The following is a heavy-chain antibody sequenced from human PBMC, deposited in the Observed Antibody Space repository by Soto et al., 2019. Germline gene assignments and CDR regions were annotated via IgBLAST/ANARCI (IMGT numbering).Heavy chain of an antibody. V-gene: IGHV3-23*01. CDR2: ISGSGGSP. J-gene: IGHJ3*02. Sequence: GGSLRLSCATSGFTFSSSAMGWVRQAPGKRLEWVSAISGSGGSPYYADSVKGRFTISRDNYKKTLYLQMNSLRAEDTAVYYCALDYYGSGSYPNDAFDIWGQGTMVTVSS. CDR3: ALDYYGSGSYPNDAFDI. D-gene: IGHD3-10*01. CDR1: GFTFSSSA.